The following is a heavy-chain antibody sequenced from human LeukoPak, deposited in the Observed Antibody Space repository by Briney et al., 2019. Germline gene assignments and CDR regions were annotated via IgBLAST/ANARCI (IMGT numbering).Heavy chain of an antibody. J-gene: IGHJ4*02. D-gene: IGHD3-3*01. V-gene: IGHV3-23*01. CDR1: GFTFSSYA. Sequence: GGSLRLSCAASGFTFSSYAMSWVRQAPEKGLEWVSAISGSGGSTYYADSVKGRFTNSRDNSKNTLYLQMNSLRAEDTAVYYCANHMGWSHNYLDYWGQGTLVTVSS. CDR2: ISGSGGST. CDR3: ANHMGWSHNYLDY.